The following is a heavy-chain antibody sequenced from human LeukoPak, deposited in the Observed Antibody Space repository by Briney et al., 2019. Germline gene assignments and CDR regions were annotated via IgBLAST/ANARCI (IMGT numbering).Heavy chain of an antibody. J-gene: IGHJ4*02. CDR3: ARSSTYCGGDCYSAKYYFDY. V-gene: IGHV1-69*13. CDR2: IIPIFGTA. CDR1: GGTFSSYA. Sequence: SVKVSFKVSGGTFSSYAISWVRQAPGQGLEWMGGIIPIFGTANYAQKFQGRVTITADESTSTAYMELSSLRSEDTAVYYCARSSTYCGGDCYSAKYYFDYWGQGTLVTVSS. D-gene: IGHD2-21*02.